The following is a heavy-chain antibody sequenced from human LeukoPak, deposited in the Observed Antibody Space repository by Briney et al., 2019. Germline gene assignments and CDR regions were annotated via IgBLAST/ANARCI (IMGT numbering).Heavy chain of an antibody. CDR1: GGSISSYY. D-gene: IGHD5-24*01. V-gene: IGHV4-59*01. CDR3: ARGRWLQEFDY. CDR2: IYYSGST. Sequence: SETLSLTCTVSGGSISSYYWSWIRQPPGKGLEWIGYIYYSGSTNYNPSLKSRVTISVDTSKNQFSLKLSSVTAADTAVYYCARGRWLQEFDYWGQGTLVTVSS. J-gene: IGHJ4*02.